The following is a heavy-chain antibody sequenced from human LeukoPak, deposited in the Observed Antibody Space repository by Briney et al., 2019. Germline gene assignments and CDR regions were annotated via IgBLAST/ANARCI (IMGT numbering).Heavy chain of an antibody. J-gene: IGHJ4*02. D-gene: IGHD1-26*01. CDR2: IWYDGGKK. CDR3: ARDGHSGSYEYYFDY. Sequence: GGSLRLSCAASGFTFSNYCMHWVRQAPGKGLEWVAAIWYDGGKKFYVDSVKGRFTISRDNAKNSLYLQMNSLRAEDTAVYYCARDGHSGSYEYYFDYWGQGTLVTVSS. V-gene: IGHV3-33*01. CDR1: GFTFSNYC.